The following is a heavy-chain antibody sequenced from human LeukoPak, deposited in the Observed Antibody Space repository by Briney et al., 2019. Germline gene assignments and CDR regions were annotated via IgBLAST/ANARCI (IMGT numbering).Heavy chain of an antibody. V-gene: IGHV1-18*01. D-gene: IGHD3-9*01. Sequence: ASVKVSCKASGYTFTSYGISWVRQAPGQGLEWMGWISGYNGKTKYAQKPQGRVTMTTDTSTSTVYLELRRLRPDDTAVYYCVRDQYLNVMTGFDEWGQGTLVTVSS. CDR3: VRDQYLNVMTGFDE. CDR2: ISGYNGKT. J-gene: IGHJ4*02. CDR1: GYTFTSYG.